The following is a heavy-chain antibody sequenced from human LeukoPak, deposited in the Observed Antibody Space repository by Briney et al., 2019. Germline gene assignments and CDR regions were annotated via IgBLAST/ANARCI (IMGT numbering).Heavy chain of an antibody. D-gene: IGHD4-17*01. Sequence: GGSLRLSCAASGFTFKTHAMSWVRQAPGKRLEWVSRIDDSGVIRSYADSVKGRFTISRDNSKMTLTLQMNSLRAEDTAVYYCARHPDYGDYVYDYWGQGTLVTVSS. CDR3: ARHPDYGDYVYDY. V-gene: IGHV3-23*01. CDR2: IDDSGVIR. CDR1: GFTFKTHA. J-gene: IGHJ4*02.